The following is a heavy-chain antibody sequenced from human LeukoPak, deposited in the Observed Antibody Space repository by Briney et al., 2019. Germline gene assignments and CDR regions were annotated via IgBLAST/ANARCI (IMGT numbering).Heavy chain of an antibody. V-gene: IGHV3-15*01. CDR1: GFTFINAW. CDR3: TTHIAAAGRGDY. Sequence: GGSLRLSCAASGFTFINAWMSWVSHPPRKGLEWVGRIKSKTDGGTTDYAAPVKGRFTISRDDSKNTLYLQMNRLKTEDTAVYYCTTHIAAAGRGDYWGQGTLVTVSS. CDR2: IKSKTDGGTT. J-gene: IGHJ4*02. D-gene: IGHD6-13*01.